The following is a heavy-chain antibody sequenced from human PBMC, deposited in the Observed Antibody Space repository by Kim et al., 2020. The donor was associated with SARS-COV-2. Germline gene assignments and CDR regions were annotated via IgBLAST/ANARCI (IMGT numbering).Heavy chain of an antibody. V-gene: IGHV3-30-3*01. CDR1: GFTFSSYA. CDR2: ISYDGSNK. J-gene: IGHJ4*02. CDR3: ARDLSVVVPAAHRAGGLGY. D-gene: IGHD2-2*01. Sequence: GGSLRLSCAASGFTFSSYAMHWVRQAPGKGLEWVAVISYDGSNKYYADSVKGRFTISRDNSKNTLYLQMNSLRAEDTAVYYCARDLSVVVPAAHRAGGLGYWGQGTLVTVSS.